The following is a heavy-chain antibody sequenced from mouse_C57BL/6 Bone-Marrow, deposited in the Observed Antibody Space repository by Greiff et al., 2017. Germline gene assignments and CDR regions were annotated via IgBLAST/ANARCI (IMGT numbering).Heavy chain of an antibody. CDR2: INPNYGTT. V-gene: IGHV1-39*01. CDR3: ARGYDYDYAMDY. D-gene: IGHD2-4*01. Sequence: VQLQQSGPELVKPGASVKISCKASGYSFTDYNMNWVKQSNEKSLEWIGVINPNYGTTSYNQKFKGKATLTVDQSSSTAFMQLNSLTSEDSAVYYGARGYDYDYAMDYGGQGTSVTVSS. CDR1: GYSFTDYN. J-gene: IGHJ4*01.